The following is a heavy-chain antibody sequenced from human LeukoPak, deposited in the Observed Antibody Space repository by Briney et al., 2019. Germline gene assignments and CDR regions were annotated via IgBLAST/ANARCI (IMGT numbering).Heavy chain of an antibody. Sequence: GGSLRLSCAASGFTFSSYEMNCVRQAPGKGLEWVSAISGSGGSTYYADSVKGRFTISRDNSKNTLYLQMNSLRAEDTAVYYCAKEMYSSSWSDFDYWGQGTLVTVSS. V-gene: IGHV3-23*01. CDR3: AKEMYSSSWSDFDY. CDR1: GFTFSSYE. CDR2: ISGSGGST. J-gene: IGHJ4*02. D-gene: IGHD6-13*01.